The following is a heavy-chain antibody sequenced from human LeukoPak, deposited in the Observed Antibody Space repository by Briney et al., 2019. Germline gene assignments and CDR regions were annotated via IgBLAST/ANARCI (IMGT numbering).Heavy chain of an antibody. CDR2: INHGGST. CDR3: ARYLDYGSNSRVFQH. CDR1: GGSLSAYY. D-gene: IGHD4-23*01. J-gene: IGHJ1*01. Sequence: SETLSLTCAVYGGSLSAYYWTWIRQPPGKGLEWIGEINHGGSTNYNPSLKSRVTISVDTSKNQFSLKLSSVTAADTAVYYCARYLDYGSNSRVFQHWGQGTLVTVSS. V-gene: IGHV4-34*01.